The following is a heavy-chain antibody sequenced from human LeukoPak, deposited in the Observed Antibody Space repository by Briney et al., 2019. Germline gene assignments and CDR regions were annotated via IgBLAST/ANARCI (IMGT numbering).Heavy chain of an antibody. Sequence: GASVKVSCKASGYTFTGYYMHWVRQAPGQGLEWMGWINPNSGGTNYAQKFQGRVPMTRDTSISTAYMELSRLRSDDTAVYYCARDLGPYYYYGMDVWGQGTTVTVSS. CDR2: INPNSGGT. V-gene: IGHV1-2*02. CDR1: GYTFTGYY. CDR3: ARDLGPYYYYGMDV. J-gene: IGHJ6*02.